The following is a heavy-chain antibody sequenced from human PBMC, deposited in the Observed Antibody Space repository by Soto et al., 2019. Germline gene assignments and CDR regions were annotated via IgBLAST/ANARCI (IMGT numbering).Heavy chain of an antibody. CDR1: GYTFTSYG. Sequence: ASVKVSCKASGYTFTSYGISWVRQAPGQGLEWMGWINPYSGSTNYAQKFQGWVTMTSDTSMSTAYMELSRLRSDDTAVYYCARERANGTTDFVYWGQGTLVTVSS. CDR3: ARERANGTTDFVY. D-gene: IGHD1-1*01. CDR2: INPYSGST. J-gene: IGHJ4*02. V-gene: IGHV1-2*04.